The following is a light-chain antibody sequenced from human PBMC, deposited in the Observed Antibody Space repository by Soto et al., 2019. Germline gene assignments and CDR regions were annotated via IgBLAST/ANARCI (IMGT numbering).Light chain of an antibody. CDR2: GAS. J-gene: IGKJ3*01. CDR3: QQDSRSPFT. CDR1: QSVSSSY. Sequence: EIVLTQSPGTLSLSPGARATLSCRASQSVSSSYLAWYQQKPGQAPRVLIYGASSRAAGITGRFSGSGSETDFTIIISRVAPEDFAVYYSQQDSRSPFTFGPGTNVDIK. V-gene: IGKV3-20*01.